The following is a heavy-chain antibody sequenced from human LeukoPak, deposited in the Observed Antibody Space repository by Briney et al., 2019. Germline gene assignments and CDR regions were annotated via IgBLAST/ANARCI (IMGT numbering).Heavy chain of an antibody. CDR3: ARIQLWSKGWFDP. CDR1: GGSISSYY. Sequence: SETLSLTCTVSGGSISSYYWSWIRQPPGKGLEWIGYIYYSGSTNYNPSLKSRVTISVDTSKNQFSLKLSSVTAADTAVYYCARIQLWSKGWFDPWGQGTLVTVSS. CDR2: IYYSGST. V-gene: IGHV4-59*01. D-gene: IGHD5-18*01. J-gene: IGHJ5*02.